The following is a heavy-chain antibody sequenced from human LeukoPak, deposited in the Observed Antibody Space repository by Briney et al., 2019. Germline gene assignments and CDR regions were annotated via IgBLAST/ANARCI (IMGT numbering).Heavy chain of an antibody. CDR3: ARRKGVFVGWFDP. V-gene: IGHV4-4*07. J-gene: IGHJ5*02. CDR2: IYISGSGST. D-gene: IGHD1-14*01. Sequence: SETLSLTCTVSGGSISSYYWSWIRQPAGKGLEWIGRIYISGSGSTNYNPSLKSRVTMSVDTSKNQFSLKLSSVTAADTAVYYCARRKGVFVGWFDPWGQGTLVTVSS. CDR1: GGSISSYY.